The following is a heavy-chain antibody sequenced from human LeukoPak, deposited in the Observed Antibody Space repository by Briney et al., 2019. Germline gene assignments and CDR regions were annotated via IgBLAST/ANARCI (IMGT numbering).Heavy chain of an antibody. CDR1: GYTLTELS. CDR3: ARSPLEPRRYGDYGAFDFVY. CDR2: IIPIFGTA. V-gene: IGHV1-69*05. J-gene: IGHJ4*02. Sequence: ASVKVSCKVSGYTLTELSMHWVRQAPGKGLEWMGGIIPIFGTANYAQKFQGRVTITTDESTSTAYMELSSLRSEDTAVYYCARSPLEPRRYGDYGAFDFVYWGQGTLVTVSS. D-gene: IGHD4-17*01.